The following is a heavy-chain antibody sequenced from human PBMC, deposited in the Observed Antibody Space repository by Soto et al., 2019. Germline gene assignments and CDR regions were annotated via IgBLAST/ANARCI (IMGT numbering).Heavy chain of an antibody. Sequence: QVQLVESGGGVVQPGRSLRLSCAASGFRFSNYGMHWVRQAPGKGLEWLAVIVADGTGLHYADSVRGRFTISRDNSKNTLYLQLNSLGADDSAIYFCARDDDLPDNGLDHWGQATLVTVSS. CDR2: IVADGTGL. CDR1: GFRFSNYG. CDR3: ARDDDLPDNGLDH. V-gene: IGHV3-33*01. J-gene: IGHJ4*02. D-gene: IGHD1-1*01.